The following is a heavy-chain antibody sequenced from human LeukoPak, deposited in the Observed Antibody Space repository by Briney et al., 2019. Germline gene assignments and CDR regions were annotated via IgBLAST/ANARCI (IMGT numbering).Heavy chain of an antibody. Sequence: SGGSLRLSCVASGFTFSSYGMHWVRQAPGKGLEWVAVISYEGSNEFYADSVKGRFTVSRDNSKKTLNLQMNSLRVEDTAVYYCAKDGKEYYSDSSGFSDYWGQGTLVTVSS. CDR1: GFTFSSYG. D-gene: IGHD3-22*01. J-gene: IGHJ4*02. CDR3: AKDGKEYYSDSSGFSDY. CDR2: ISYEGSNE. V-gene: IGHV3-30*18.